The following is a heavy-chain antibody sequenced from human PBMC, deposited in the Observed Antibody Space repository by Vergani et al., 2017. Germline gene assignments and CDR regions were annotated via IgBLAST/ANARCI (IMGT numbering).Heavy chain of an antibody. D-gene: IGHD3-10*01. CDR3: ARDQINDYGSGSYYYMDV. CDR2: IKQDGSEK. V-gene: IGHV3-7*01. Sequence: EVQLVESGGGLVQPGGSLRLSCAASGFTFSSYWMSWVRQAPGKGLGWVANIKQDGSEKYYVDSVKGRFTISRDNAKNSLYLQMNSLRAEDTAVYYCARDQINDYGSGSYYYMDVWGKGTTVTVSS. J-gene: IGHJ6*03. CDR1: GFTFSSYW.